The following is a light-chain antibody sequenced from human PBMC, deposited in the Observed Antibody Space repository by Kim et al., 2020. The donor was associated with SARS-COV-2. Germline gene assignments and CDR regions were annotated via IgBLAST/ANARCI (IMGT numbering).Light chain of an antibody. V-gene: IGLV1-47*01. CDR1: SSNIGSNY. J-gene: IGLJ3*02. Sequence: ELTQPPSASGTPGQRVTISCSGSSSNIGSNYVYWYQQLPGTAPKLLIYRNNQRPSGVPDRFSGSKSGTSASLAISGLRSEDEADYYCAAWDDSLPWV. CDR3: AAWDDSLPWV. CDR2: RNN.